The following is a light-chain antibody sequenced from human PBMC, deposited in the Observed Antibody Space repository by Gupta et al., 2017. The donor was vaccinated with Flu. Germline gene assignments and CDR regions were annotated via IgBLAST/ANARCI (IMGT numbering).Light chain of an antibody. Sequence: EVVMTQSPDTLSASPGERATLSCRASRDINTDLAWYQQKPGRAPRLVMYGASTRAAGVPARFSGSGYGADYTLTISSLQPEDFAVYYCQQYNRWPPYTFGPGTKVEIK. CDR1: RDINTD. CDR2: GAS. V-gene: IGKV3-15*01. CDR3: QQYNRWPPYT. J-gene: IGKJ3*01.